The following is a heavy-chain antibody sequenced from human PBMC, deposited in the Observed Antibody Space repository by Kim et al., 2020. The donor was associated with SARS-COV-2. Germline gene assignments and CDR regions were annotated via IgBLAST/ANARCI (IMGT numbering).Heavy chain of an antibody. V-gene: IGHV1-8*01. Sequence: ASVKVSCKASGYTFSNYDINWVRLATGQGLEWMGWMNPNSGNTGYAQKFQGRVTMTRNTSTSTAYMDLSSLRSEDTAVYYCARGPAWNGGPYYFDYWGRGTLVTVSS. D-gene: IGHD1-1*01. J-gene: IGHJ4*02. CDR2: MNPNSGNT. CDR1: GYTFSNYD. CDR3: ARGPAWNGGPYYFDY.